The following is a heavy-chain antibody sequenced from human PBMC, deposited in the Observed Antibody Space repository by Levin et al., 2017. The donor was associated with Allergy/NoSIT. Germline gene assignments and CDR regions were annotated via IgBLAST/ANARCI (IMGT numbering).Heavy chain of an antibody. V-gene: IGHV4-59*13. Sequence: SETLSLTCIVSGASISSYHWSWIRQPPGKGLEWTGYIYYSGSTKYNPSLKSRATMSVDTSKNQFSLTLKSVTAADTAVYFCARDRVVASSGTFYYYGMAVWGQGTTVTVSS. CDR3: ARDRVVASSGTFYYYGMAV. D-gene: IGHD2-15*01. J-gene: IGHJ6*02. CDR1: GASISSYH. CDR2: IYYSGST.